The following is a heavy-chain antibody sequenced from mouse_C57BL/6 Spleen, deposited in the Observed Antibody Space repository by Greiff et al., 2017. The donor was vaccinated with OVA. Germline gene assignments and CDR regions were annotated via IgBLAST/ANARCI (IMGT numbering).Heavy chain of an antibody. V-gene: IGHV1-61*01. CDR3: ARRGGRGAMDY. CDR2: IYPSDSET. Sequence: VQLQQPGAELVRPGSSVKLSCKASGYTFTSYWMDWVKQRPGQGLEWIGNIYPSDSETHYNQKFKDKATLTVDKSSSTAYMQLSSLTSEDSAVYYCARRGGRGAMDYWGQGTSVTVSS. CDR1: GYTFTSYW. D-gene: IGHD3-3*01. J-gene: IGHJ4*01.